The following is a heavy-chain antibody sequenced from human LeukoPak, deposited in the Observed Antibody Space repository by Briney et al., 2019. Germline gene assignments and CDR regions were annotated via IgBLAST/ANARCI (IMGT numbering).Heavy chain of an antibody. D-gene: IGHD3-3*01. CDR1: GFTFSDYY. J-gene: IGHJ5*02. V-gene: IGHV3-11*01. Sequence: GGSLRLSCAASGFTFSDYYMSWIRQAPGKGLEWVSYISSSGSTIYYADSVKGRFTISRDNAKNSLYLQMNSLRAEDTAVHYCARAGLYYDFWSGPFDPWGQGTLVTVSS. CDR2: ISSSGSTI. CDR3: ARAGLYYDFWSGPFDP.